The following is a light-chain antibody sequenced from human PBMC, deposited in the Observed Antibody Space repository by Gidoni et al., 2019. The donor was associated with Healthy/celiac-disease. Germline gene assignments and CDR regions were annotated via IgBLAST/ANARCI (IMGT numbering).Light chain of an antibody. V-gene: IGLV2-23*03. CDR3: CSYAGSSTFEV. Sequence: QSALPQPASVSGSPGQPITISCPGTSSDVGSYNLVSWYQQHPGKAPKLMIYEGSKRPSGVSNRFSGSKSGNTASLTISGLQAEDEADYYCCSYAGSSTFEVFGGGTKLTVL. CDR2: EGS. J-gene: IGLJ3*02. CDR1: SSDVGSYNL.